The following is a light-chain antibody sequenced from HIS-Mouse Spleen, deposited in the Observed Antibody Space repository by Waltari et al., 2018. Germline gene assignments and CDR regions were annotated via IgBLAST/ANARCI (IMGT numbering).Light chain of an antibody. J-gene: IGLJ2*01. CDR2: QDS. CDR3: QAWDSSTAHVV. V-gene: IGLV3-1*01. Sequence: SYELTQPPSVSVSPGQTASITCSGDKLGDKYACWYQQKPGQSPVLVIYQDSKRPSGIPERFSGSNSGNTATLTISGTQAMDEADYYCQAWDSSTAHVVFGGGTKL. CDR1: KLGDKY.